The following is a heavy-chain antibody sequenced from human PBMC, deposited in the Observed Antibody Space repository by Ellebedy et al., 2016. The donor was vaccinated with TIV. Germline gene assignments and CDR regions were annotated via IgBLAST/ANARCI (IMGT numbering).Heavy chain of an antibody. V-gene: IGHV1-8*01. CDR2: MNPNSGNT. Sequence: AASVKVSCKASGYTFTSYDINWVRQATGQGLEWMGWMNPNSGNTGYAQKFQGRVTVTGDTSTSTVYMELSRLRSEDTAVYYCARERRLEYYFDYWGQGTLVIVSS. CDR1: GYTFTSYD. J-gene: IGHJ4*02. D-gene: IGHD3-3*01. CDR3: ARERRLEYYFDY.